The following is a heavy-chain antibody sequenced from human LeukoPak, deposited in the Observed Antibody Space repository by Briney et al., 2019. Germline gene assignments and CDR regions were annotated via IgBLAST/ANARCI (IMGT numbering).Heavy chain of an antibody. CDR3: ASRDPSYYYYYGMDV. Sequence: SGGSLRLSCAASGFTVSSNCMSWVRQAPGKGLEWVSVIYSGGSTYYADSVKGRFTISRDNSKNTLYLQMNSLRAEDTAVYYCASRDPSYYYYYGMDVWGQGTTVTVSS. J-gene: IGHJ6*02. V-gene: IGHV3-66*01. CDR2: IYSGGST. CDR1: GFTVSSNC. D-gene: IGHD5-24*01.